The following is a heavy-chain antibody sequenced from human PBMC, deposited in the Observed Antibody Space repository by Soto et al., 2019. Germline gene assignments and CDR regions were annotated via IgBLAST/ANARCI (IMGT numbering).Heavy chain of an antibody. D-gene: IGHD2-8*01. V-gene: IGHV3-15*07. J-gene: IGHJ6*02. CDR1: GFTFSNAW. CDR3: TTPRHCTNGVCRGMAYYYYGMDV. CDR2: IKSKTDGGTT. Sequence: EVQLVESGGGLVKPGGSLRLSCAASGFTFSNAWMNWVRQAPGKGLEWVGRIKSKTDGGTTDYAAPVKGRLTISRDDSKTALYLQMNSLKTEDTAVYYCTTPRHCTNGVCRGMAYYYYGMDVWGQGTTVTVSS.